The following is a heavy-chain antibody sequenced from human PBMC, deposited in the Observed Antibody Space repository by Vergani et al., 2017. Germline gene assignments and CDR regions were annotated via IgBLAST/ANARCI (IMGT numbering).Heavy chain of an antibody. V-gene: IGHV3-30*03. Sequence: QVHLVASGGGVVQPGRSLRLSCVVSGFTSSYYGMPWVRQAPGKGLEWVAVISYDGTQKYYADSVKGRFTISRDNSKSTLYLQMNSLRTEDTAVYYCATKSCGTPGCQIGYFREWGQGTLVTVSS. J-gene: IGHJ1*01. D-gene: IGHD1-1*01. CDR1: GFTSSYYG. CDR2: ISYDGTQK. CDR3: ATKSCGTPGCQIGYFRE.